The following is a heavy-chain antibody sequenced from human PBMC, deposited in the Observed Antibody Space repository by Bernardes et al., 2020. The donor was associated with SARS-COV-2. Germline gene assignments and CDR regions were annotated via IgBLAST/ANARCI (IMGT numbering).Heavy chain of an antibody. CDR2: ISHSGTT. V-gene: IGHV4-59*02. D-gene: IGHD2-8*01. Sequence: SETLSLTCTVASGSVNNYYWSWIRQPPGKDLEWIGHISHSGTTIYNPSLKSRVTISLNTSKNQFSLHVTSVTAADTALYYCTRDHNGAWFDPWGQGTLVTVSS. CDR1: SGSVNNYY. J-gene: IGHJ5*02. CDR3: TRDHNGAWFDP.